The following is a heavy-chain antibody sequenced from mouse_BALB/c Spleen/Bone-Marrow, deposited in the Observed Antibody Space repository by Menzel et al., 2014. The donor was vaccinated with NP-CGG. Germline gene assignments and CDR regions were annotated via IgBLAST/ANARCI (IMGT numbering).Heavy chain of an antibody. CDR1: GFDFSRYW. CDR3: ARPDYYGSSSWFTY. CDR2: INPDSSTI. Sequence: EVKLQESGGGLVQPGGSLKLSCAASGFDFSRYWMSWVRRAPGKGLEWIGEINPDSSTINYTPSLKDKFIISRDNAKNTLYLQMSKVRSEDTALYYCARPDYYGSSSWFTYWGQGTLVTVSA. V-gene: IGHV4-1*02. D-gene: IGHD1-1*01. J-gene: IGHJ3*01.